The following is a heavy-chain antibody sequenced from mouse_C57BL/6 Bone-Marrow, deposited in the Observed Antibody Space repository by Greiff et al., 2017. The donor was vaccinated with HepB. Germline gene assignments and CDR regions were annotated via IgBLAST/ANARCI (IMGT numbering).Heavy chain of an antibody. CDR3: ARLRFAY. CDR1: GFSLTSYG. Sequence: QVQLKQSGPGLVQPSQSLSITCTVSGFSLTSYGVHWVRQSPGKGLEWLGVIWRGGSTDYNAAFISRLSISKDNSKSQVFFKMNSLQADDTAIYYCARLRFAYWGQGTLVTVSA. CDR2: IWRGGST. V-gene: IGHV2-2*01. J-gene: IGHJ3*01.